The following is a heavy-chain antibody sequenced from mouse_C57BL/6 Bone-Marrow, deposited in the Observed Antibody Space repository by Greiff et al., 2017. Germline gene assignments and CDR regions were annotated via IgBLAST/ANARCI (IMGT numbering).Heavy chain of an antibody. V-gene: IGHV1-62-2*01. CDR2: FYPGSGSI. CDR3: ARHERNYDYDGIYYAMDY. CDR1: GYTFTEYT. Sequence: VKLVESGAELVKPGASVKLSCKASGYTFTEYTIHWVKQRSGQGLEWIGWFYPGSGSIKYNEKFKDKATLTADKSSSTVYMELSRLTSEDSAVYFCARHERNYDYDGIYYAMDYWGQGTSVTVSS. J-gene: IGHJ4*01. D-gene: IGHD2-4*01.